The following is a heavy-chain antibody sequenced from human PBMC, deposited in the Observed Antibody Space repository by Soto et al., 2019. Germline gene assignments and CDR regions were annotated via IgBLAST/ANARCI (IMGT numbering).Heavy chain of an antibody. CDR2: IIPIFGTT. CDR3: ARMSGQQLGGVPFDY. CDR1: GGTFSSYA. D-gene: IGHD6-13*01. J-gene: IGHJ4*02. V-gene: IGHV1-69*01. Sequence: QVQLVQSEAEVKEPGSSVQVSCKASGGTFSSYAISWVRQAPGQGLEWMGGIIPIFGTTDYAQKFQGRVTITADQSTTTAYMDLSSLRSEDTAVYYCARMSGQQLGGVPFDYWGQGTLVTVSS.